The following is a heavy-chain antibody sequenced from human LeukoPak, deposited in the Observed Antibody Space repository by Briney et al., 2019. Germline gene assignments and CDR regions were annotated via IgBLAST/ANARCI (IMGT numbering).Heavy chain of an antibody. Sequence: SVKLSSYASRGTSSSYPIREGVRAPGQGLEWMGRIIPILGIANYAQKFQGRVTITADKSTSTAYMELSSLRSEDTAVYYCARGYGYNYWYFDFWGHGTLVTVSS. D-gene: IGHD5-24*01. CDR1: RGTSSSYP. J-gene: IGHJ2*01. V-gene: IGHV1-69*04. CDR3: ARGYGYNYWYFDF. CDR2: IIPILGIA.